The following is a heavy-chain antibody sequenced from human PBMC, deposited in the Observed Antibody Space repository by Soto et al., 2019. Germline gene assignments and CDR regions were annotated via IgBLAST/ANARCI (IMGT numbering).Heavy chain of an antibody. D-gene: IGHD2-2*01. CDR3: VRSVPAATWQYSVMDV. J-gene: IGHJ6*02. CDR1: GDSVSSSSC. CDR2: IYHSGTF. V-gene: IGHV4-4*02. Sequence: QVRLQESGPGLVEPSGTLSLTCAVSGDSVSSSSCWSWVRQAPGKGLEWIGEIYHSGTFNYSPSLASRVSVSVDKSRNQLSLYLKSVTAADTAVYYCVRSVPAATWQYSVMDVWGQGTTVTVSS.